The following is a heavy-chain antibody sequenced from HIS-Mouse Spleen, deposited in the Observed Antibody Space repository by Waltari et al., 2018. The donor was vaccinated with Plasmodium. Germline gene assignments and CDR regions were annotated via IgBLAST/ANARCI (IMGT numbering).Heavy chain of an antibody. Sequence: QVQLQQWGAGLLKPSETLSPPRAVYGWSFSGYYWSWVRQPPGNGLEWFGEINHSGSTNYNPSLKSRDTISVDTSKSQFSLKLSSVTAADTAVYYCASSGSGSYYYWGQGTLVTVSS. J-gene: IGHJ4*02. CDR2: INHSGST. V-gene: IGHV4-34*01. D-gene: IGHD3-10*01. CDR3: ASSGSGSYYY. CDR1: GWSFSGYY.